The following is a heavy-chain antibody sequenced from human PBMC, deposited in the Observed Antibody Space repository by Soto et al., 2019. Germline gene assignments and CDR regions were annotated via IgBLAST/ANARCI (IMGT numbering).Heavy chain of an antibody. Sequence: GGSLRLSCAASGFTFSDYYMSWIRQAPGKGLEWVSYISSSGSTIYYADSVKGRFTISRDNAKNSLYLQMNSLRAEDTAVYYCASFSNLEWPPHDAFDIWGQGTMVTVSS. D-gene: IGHD3-3*01. J-gene: IGHJ3*02. CDR1: GFTFSDYY. CDR3: ASFSNLEWPPHDAFDI. V-gene: IGHV3-11*01. CDR2: ISSSGSTI.